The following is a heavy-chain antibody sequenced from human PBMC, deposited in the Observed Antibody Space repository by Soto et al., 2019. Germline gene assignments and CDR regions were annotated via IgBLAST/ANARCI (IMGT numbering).Heavy chain of an antibody. CDR1: GGSFSGYY. V-gene: IGHV4-34*01. D-gene: IGHD3-16*02. J-gene: IGHJ4*02. CDR2: INRSGST. CDR3: ARGPGYDYVWGSYRRGPYYFDY. Sequence: SETLSLTCAVYGGSFSGYYWSWIRQPPGKGLEWIGEINRSGSTNYNPSLKSRVTISVDTSKNQFSLKLSSVTAADTAVYYCARGPGYDYVWGSYRRGPYYFDYWGQGTLVTVSS.